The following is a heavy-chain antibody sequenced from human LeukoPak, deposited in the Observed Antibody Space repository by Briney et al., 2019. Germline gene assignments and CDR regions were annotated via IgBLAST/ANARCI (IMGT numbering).Heavy chain of an antibody. CDR3: ARGPTRYYFDY. J-gene: IGHJ4*02. V-gene: IGHV4-39*01. CDR1: GGSISSSSYY. Sequence: SETLSLTCTVSGGSISSSSYYWGWIRQPPGKGLEWIGSIYYSGSIYYNPSLKSRVTISVDTSKNQFSLKLTSVTAADTAVYYCARGPTRYYFDYWGQGTLVTVSS. CDR2: IYYSGSI.